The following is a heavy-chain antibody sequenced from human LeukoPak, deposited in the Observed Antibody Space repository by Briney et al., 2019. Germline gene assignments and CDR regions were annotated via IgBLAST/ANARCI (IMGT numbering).Heavy chain of an antibody. V-gene: IGHV5-51*01. J-gene: IGHJ4*02. D-gene: IGHD3-10*01. CDR3: ARPSMVRGVIIPYFDY. CDR2: IYPGDSDT. CDR1: GSSFTSYW. Sequence: GESLKISCKGSGSSFTSYWIGWVRQMPGKGLEWMGIIYPGDSDTRYSPSFQGQVTISADKSISTAYLQWSSLKASDTAMYYCARPSMVRGVIIPYFDYWGQGTLVTVSS.